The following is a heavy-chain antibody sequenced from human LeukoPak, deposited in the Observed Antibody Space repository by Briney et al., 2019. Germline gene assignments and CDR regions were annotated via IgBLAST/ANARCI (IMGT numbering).Heavy chain of an antibody. J-gene: IGHJ4*02. CDR3: ASDDYVSQYYFDY. CDR1: GFSFSSYG. CDR2: TRYDGSNK. D-gene: IGHD3-16*01. V-gene: IGHV3-30*02. Sequence: PGGSLRLSCAASGFSFSSYGMHWVRQAPGKGLQWVAFTRYDGSNKYYADSVKGRFTISRDNAKNSLYLQMNSLRAEDTAVYYCASDDYVSQYYFDYWGQGTLVTVSS.